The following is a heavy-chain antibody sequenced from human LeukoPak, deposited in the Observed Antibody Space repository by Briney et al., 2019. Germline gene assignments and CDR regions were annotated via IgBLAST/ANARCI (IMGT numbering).Heavy chain of an antibody. Sequence: GGSLRLSCAASGFTFSSYVMSWVRQAPGKGLEWVSAISGSGGSTYYADSVKGRFTISRDNSKNTLYLQMNSLRAEDTAVYYCAKDQARVRGVFDYWGQGTLVTVSS. V-gene: IGHV3-23*01. CDR1: GFTFSSYV. J-gene: IGHJ4*02. CDR3: AKDQARVRGVFDY. D-gene: IGHD3-10*01. CDR2: ISGSGGST.